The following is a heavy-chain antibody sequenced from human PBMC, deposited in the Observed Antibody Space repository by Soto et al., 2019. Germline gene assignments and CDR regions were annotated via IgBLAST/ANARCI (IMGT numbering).Heavy chain of an antibody. Sequence: QVQLVQSGGEVKKPGSSVKVSCKASGGTFNNYVVNWVRQAPGQGLEWMGGILPIFATANYAQKFQGRVMIPADKSTSTAYMELISLRSEDTAVYYCAGRCDSTTCLGHFDYWGQGTLVTVAS. D-gene: IGHD2-2*01. J-gene: IGHJ4*02. CDR1: GGTFNNYV. CDR3: AGRCDSTTCLGHFDY. CDR2: ILPIFATA. V-gene: IGHV1-69*06.